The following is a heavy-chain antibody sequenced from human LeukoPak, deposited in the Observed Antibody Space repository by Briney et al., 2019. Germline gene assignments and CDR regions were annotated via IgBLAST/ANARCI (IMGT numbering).Heavy chain of an antibody. D-gene: IGHD4-17*01. J-gene: IGHJ4*02. Sequence: SETLSLTCTVSGGSISSYYWSWLRQPPEKGLEWIGYIYYSGSTNYNPSLKSRVTISVDTPKNQFSLKLSSVTAADTAVYYCARSYGDYGGVGYWGQGTLVTVSS. CDR2: IYYSGST. CDR1: GGSISSYY. V-gene: IGHV4-59*01. CDR3: ARSYGDYGGVGY.